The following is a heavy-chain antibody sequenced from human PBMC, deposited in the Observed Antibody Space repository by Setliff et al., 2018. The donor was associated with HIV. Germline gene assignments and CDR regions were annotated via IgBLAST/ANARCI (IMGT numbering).Heavy chain of an antibody. Sequence: TLSLTCTVSGGSISGYHWNWLRQTPGKGLEWIGYIYTSRGTNYNHSLRTRVIISVDTSNQFSLKLSSVTAADAAVYYCARSPSHRSSWEYYFDYWGQGIQVTVSS. CDR1: GGSISGYH. CDR3: ARSPSHRSSWEYYFDY. CDR2: IYTSRGT. V-gene: IGHV4-4*09. D-gene: IGHD6-13*01. J-gene: IGHJ4*02.